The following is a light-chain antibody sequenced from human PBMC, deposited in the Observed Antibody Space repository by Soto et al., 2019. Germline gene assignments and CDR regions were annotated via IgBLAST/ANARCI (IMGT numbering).Light chain of an antibody. CDR3: QQYNNWPRT. J-gene: IGKJ1*01. CDR2: GAS. CDR1: QSVSSN. Sequence: EIVVTQSPATLSLSPGERATLSCRASQSVSSNFLAWYQEKPGQAPRLLIYGASTRATGIPARFSGSGSGTEFTLTISSLQSEDFAVYYCQQYNNWPRTFGQGTKVDIK. V-gene: IGKV3-15*01.